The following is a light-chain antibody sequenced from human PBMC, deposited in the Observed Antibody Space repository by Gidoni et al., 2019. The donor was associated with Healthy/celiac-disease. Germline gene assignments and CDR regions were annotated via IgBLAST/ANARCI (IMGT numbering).Light chain of an antibody. CDR2: GAS. J-gene: IGKJ3*01. CDR1: QSVSSN. V-gene: IGKV3-15*01. CDR3: QQYNNWPLT. Sequence: ELVMTQSPATLSVSTGERATLSCRASQSVSSNLAWYQQKPGQAPRLLIYGASTRATGIPARFSGSGSGTEFTLTISSLQSEDVAVYYCQQYNNWPLTFGPGTKVDIK.